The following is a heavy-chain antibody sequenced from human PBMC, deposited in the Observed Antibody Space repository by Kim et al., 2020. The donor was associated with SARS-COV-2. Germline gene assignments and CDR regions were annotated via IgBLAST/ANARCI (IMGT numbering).Heavy chain of an antibody. CDR3: ARVGPAYDYVWGSYRLFDY. CDR2: ISSSSSYI. D-gene: IGHD3-16*02. CDR1: GFTFSSYS. J-gene: IGHJ4*02. Sequence: GGSLRLSCAASGFTFSSYSMNWVRQAPGKGLEWVSSISSSSSYIYYADSVKGRSTISRDNAKNSLYLQMNSLRAEDTAVYYCARVGPAYDYVWGSYRLFDYWGQGTLVTVSS. V-gene: IGHV3-21*01.